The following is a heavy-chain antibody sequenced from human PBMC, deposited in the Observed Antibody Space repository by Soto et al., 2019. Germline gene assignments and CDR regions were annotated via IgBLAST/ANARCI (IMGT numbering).Heavy chain of an antibody. V-gene: IGHV4-34*01. CDR1: GGSFSGYY. J-gene: IGHJ6*02. CDR3: ARGRRSSFYYYYGMDV. CDR2: INHSGST. Sequence: SETLSLTCAVYGGSFSGYYWSWIRQPPGNGLEWIGEINHSGSTNYNPSLKSRVTISVDTSKNQFSLKLSSVTAADTAVYYCARGRRSSFYYYYGMDVWGQGTTVTSP. D-gene: IGHD6-13*01.